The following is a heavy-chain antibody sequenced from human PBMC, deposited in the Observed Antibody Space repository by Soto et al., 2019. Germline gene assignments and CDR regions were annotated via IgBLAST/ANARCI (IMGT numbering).Heavy chain of an antibody. CDR1: GGSFSGYY. V-gene: IGHV4-34*01. J-gene: IGHJ6*02. D-gene: IGHD3-3*01. CDR3: ARGHYDFLDGGYYYYYGMDV. Sequence: SETLSLTCAVYGGSFSGYYWSWIRQPPGKGLEWIGEINHSGSTNYNPSLKSRVTISVDTSKNQFSLKLSSVTAAETAVYYCARGHYDFLDGGYYYYYGMDVWGQGTTVTVSS. CDR2: INHSGST.